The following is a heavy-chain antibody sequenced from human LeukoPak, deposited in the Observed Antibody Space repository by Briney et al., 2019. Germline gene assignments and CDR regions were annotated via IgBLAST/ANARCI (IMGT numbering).Heavy chain of an antibody. CDR3: ARLSIVGANNFDY. CDR2: IYYSGST. Sequence: PSETLSLTCTVSGASITSYYWSWIRQPPGKGLEWIGYIYYSGSTTYKPSLKSRVTISVDTSKNQFSLKLSSVTAADTAVYYCARLSIVGANNFDYWGQGTLVTVPP. V-gene: IGHV4-59*08. D-gene: IGHD1-26*01. J-gene: IGHJ4*02. CDR1: GASITSYY.